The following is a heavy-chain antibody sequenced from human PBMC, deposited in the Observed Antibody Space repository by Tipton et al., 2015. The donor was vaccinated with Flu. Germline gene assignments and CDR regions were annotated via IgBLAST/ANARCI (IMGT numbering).Heavy chain of an antibody. D-gene: IGHD5-18*01. CDR2: MYYSGST. CDR3: AGSWIQKWLVN. V-gene: IGHV4-59*01. J-gene: IGHJ4*02. Sequence: LRLSCTISGGTIRNYYWSWIRQPPGKGPELIGFMYYSGSTNYNPSLKSRVTISADTSKNQFYLKLSSVTAADTAVYYCAGSWIQKWLVNWGQGTLVTVSS. CDR1: GGTIRNYY.